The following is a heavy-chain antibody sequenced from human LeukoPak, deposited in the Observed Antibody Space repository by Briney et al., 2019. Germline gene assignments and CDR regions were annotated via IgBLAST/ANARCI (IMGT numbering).Heavy chain of an antibody. CDR1: GFTFSSYW. CDR2: IKQDGSEK. V-gene: IGHV3-7*01. Sequence: PGGSLRLSCAASGFTFSSYWMSWVRQAPGKGLEWVANIKQDGSEKYYVDSVKGRFTISRDNAKNSLYLQMNSLRAEDTAVYYCARDVKYYDFWSGLEGAFDIWGQGTMVTVSS. CDR3: ARDVKYYDFWSGLEGAFDI. D-gene: IGHD3-3*01. J-gene: IGHJ3*02.